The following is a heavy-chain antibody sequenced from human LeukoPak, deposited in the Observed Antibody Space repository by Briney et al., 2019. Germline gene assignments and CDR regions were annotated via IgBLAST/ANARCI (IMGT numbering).Heavy chain of an antibody. CDR1: GFAFSGAA. D-gene: IGHD6-6*01. CDR2: TSFDGSNK. V-gene: IGHV3-30-3*01. J-gene: IGHJ4*02. Sequence: GGSLRLPCAASGFAFSGAAMHWVRQAPGKGLEWVAITSFDGSNKFYSDSVKGRFTISRDNSVNTLFLQMTSLSPEDTAIYYCARNFPYSSSYNLDVWGQGTLVTVSS. CDR3: ARNFPYSSSYNLDV.